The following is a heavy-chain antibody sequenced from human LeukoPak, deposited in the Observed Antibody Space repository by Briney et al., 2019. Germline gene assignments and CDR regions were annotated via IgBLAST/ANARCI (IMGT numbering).Heavy chain of an antibody. D-gene: IGHD6-13*01. CDR2: IYHSGST. Sequence: PSETLSLTCTVSGGSISSGGYYWSWIRQPPGKGLEWIGYIYHSGSTYYNPSLKSRVTISVDRSENQFSLKLSSVTAAETAVYYCARGYSGSWYCFDYWGQGTLVTVSS. CDR3: ARGYSGSWYCFDY. J-gene: IGHJ4*02. V-gene: IGHV4-30-2*01. CDR1: GGSISSGGYY.